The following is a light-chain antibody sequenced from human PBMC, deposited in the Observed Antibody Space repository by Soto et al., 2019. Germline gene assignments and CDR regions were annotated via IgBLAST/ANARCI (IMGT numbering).Light chain of an antibody. CDR3: QQSYNSPQT. J-gene: IGKJ1*01. Sequence: DIQMTQSPSSLSSSVGDRVTITCRASQSISTYLNWYQQKPGKAPKLLISTASSLQSGVPSRFSGSGSGTDFTLTITTPQPEDFATYHCQQSYNSPQTFGQGTKVEIK. V-gene: IGKV1-39*01. CDR1: QSISTY. CDR2: TAS.